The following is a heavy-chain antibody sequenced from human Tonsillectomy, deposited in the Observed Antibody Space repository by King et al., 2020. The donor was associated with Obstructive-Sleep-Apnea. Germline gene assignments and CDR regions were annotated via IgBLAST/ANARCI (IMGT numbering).Heavy chain of an antibody. V-gene: IGHV3-23*04. CDR3: ARGGSYSGYFHH. Sequence: VQLVESGGSLVQPGGSLRLTCAASGFTYSSYAMSWVRQAPGKGLEWVSTIRGSGSRTYYADSVKDRFTISRDNSNNTLYLQVSSLRAEDTALYYCARGGSYSGYFHHWGQGTPVTVSS. D-gene: IGHD1-26*01. J-gene: IGHJ1*01. CDR1: GFTYSSYA. CDR2: IRGSGSRT.